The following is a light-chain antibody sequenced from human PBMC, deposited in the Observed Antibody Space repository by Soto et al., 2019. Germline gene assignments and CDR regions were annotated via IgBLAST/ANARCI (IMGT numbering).Light chain of an antibody. J-gene: IGLJ1*01. V-gene: IGLV1-44*01. CDR3: AAWDDSLNGYV. CDR1: SSNIGTNA. CDR2: NNN. Sequence: QSVLTQPRSASGTPGQRVTISSSGGSSNIGTNAVNWYQQLPGTAPKLLIYNNNQRPSGVPDRFSGSKSGTSASLAISGLQTEDEADYYCAAWDDSLNGYVFGTGTKVTVL.